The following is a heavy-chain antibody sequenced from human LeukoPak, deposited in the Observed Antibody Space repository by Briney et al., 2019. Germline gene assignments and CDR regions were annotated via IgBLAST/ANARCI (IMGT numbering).Heavy chain of an antibody. V-gene: IGHV3-53*01. J-gene: IGHJ5*02. CDR3: MLPPWASGGP. Sequence: PGESLRLSCAASGSTVSSNYMSWVRQAPRKGLEWVSVMYSGGGKYYADSVKGRFTISRYNAKNTLYLQMNSLRPEDTAVYYCMLPPWASGGPWGQGTLVTVSS. CDR2: MYSGGGK. CDR1: GSTVSSNY. D-gene: IGHD2-15*01.